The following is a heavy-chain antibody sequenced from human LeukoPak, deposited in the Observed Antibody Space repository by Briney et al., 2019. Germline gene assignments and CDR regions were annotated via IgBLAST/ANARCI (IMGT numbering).Heavy chain of an antibody. V-gene: IGHV3-23*01. CDR1: GFTFGDYA. CDR3: ANSEPPSYYYDSSGYSDY. Sequence: GGSLRLSCAASGFTFGDYAMSWVRQAPGKGLEWVSAINPSAITTYYADSVKGRFTISRDNSKNTLYLQMTSLRADDTAVYYCANSEPPSYYYDSSGYSDYWGQGTLVTVSS. J-gene: IGHJ4*02. D-gene: IGHD3-22*01. CDR2: INPSAITT.